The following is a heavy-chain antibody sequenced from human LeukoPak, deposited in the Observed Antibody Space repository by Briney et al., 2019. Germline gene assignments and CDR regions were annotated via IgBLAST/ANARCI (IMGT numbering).Heavy chain of an antibody. D-gene: IGHD3-3*01. J-gene: IGHJ4*02. CDR1: GYSFTSYW. CDR2: IYPGDSDT. Sequence: GESLKISCKGSGYSFTSYWIGWVRQMPGKGLEWMGIIYPGDSDTRYSPSFQGQVTISADKSISTAYLQWSSLKASDTAMYYCVAAWYYDFWSGFPKAGFDYWGQGTLVTVSS. V-gene: IGHV5-51*01. CDR3: VAAWYYDFWSGFPKAGFDY.